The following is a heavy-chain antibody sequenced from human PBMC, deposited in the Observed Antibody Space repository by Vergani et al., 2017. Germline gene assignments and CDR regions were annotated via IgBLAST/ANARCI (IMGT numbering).Heavy chain of an antibody. J-gene: IGHJ4*02. D-gene: IGHD2-21*02. CDR2: IYYSGST. CDR3: ARRASTRLGPRHRQVGLNCGGDCYSRYFDY. Sequence: QLQLQESGPGLVKPSETLSLTCTVSGGSISSSSYYWGWIRQPPGKGLEWIGSIYYSGSTYYNPSLKSRVTISVDTSKNQFSLKLSSVTAADTAVYYCARRASTRLGPRHRQVGLNCGGDCYSRYFDYWGQGTLVTVSS. CDR1: GGSISSSSYY. V-gene: IGHV4-39*01.